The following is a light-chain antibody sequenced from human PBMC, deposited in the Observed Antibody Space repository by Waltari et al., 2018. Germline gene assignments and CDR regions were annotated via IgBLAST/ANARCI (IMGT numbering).Light chain of an antibody. V-gene: IGKV1-5*03. Sequence: DIQMAQSPSTLSASVGDRVTITCRASQNIRGWLAWYQQKPGRAPKLLIYKASTLENGAPSRFSGSESGTEFTLAISSLQPDDFATYYCQQYGENPLTFGGGTKVEIK. CDR3: QQYGENPLT. J-gene: IGKJ4*01. CDR1: QNIRGW. CDR2: KAS.